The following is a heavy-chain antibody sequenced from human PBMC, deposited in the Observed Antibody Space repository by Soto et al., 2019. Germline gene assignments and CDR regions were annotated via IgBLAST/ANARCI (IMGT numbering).Heavy chain of an antibody. CDR3: ARRYSSSHDF. D-gene: IGHD6-6*01. CDR1: GGSISSYS. Sequence: QVQLQESGPGLVKPSETLSLTCTVSGGSISSYSWSWIRQPPGKGLEWIGYIYYTGSTNYNPSLKSRVTLSVDTSKNQFSLKLPSLASADTAVYYCARRYSSSHDFWGQGTLVTVSS. V-gene: IGHV4-59*01. J-gene: IGHJ4*02. CDR2: IYYTGST.